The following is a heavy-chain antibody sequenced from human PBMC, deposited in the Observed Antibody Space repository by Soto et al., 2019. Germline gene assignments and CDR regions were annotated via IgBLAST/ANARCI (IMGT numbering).Heavy chain of an antibody. CDR2: ISSSSSTI. CDR1: GFTFSSYS. D-gene: IGHD2-15*01. J-gene: IGHJ4*02. Sequence: GGSLRLSCAASGFTFSSYSMNWVRQAPGKGLEWVSYISSSSSTIYYADSVKGRFTISRDNAKNSLYLQMNSLRAEDTAVYYCAREDCSGGSCYSEAMLHRYYFDYWGQGTLVTVSS. CDR3: AREDCSGGSCYSEAMLHRYYFDY. V-gene: IGHV3-48*01.